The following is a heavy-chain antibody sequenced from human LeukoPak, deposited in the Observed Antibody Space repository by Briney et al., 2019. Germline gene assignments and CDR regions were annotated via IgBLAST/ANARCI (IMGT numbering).Heavy chain of an antibody. V-gene: IGHV1-8*03. D-gene: IGHD2-15*01. CDR2: MNPNSGNT. Sequence: ASVKVSCKASGYTFTSYDINWVRQATGQGLEWMGWMNPNSGNTGYAQKFQGRVTITRNTSISAAYMELSSLRSEDTAVYYCARGRRDCSGGSCYLLDYWGQGTLVTVSS. CDR1: GYTFTSYD. CDR3: ARGRRDCSGGSCYLLDY. J-gene: IGHJ4*02.